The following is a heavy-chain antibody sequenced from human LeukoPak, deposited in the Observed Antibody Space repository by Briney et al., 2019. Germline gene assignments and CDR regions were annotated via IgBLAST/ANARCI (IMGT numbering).Heavy chain of an antibody. CDR3: ARRRIAGKNNWFDP. J-gene: IGHJ5*02. CDR1: GGSFSGYY. Sequence: SETLSLTCAVYGGSFSGYYWSWIRQPPGKGLEWIGEINHSGSTNYNPSLKSRVTISVDTSKDQFSLKLSSVTAADTAVYYCARRRIAGKNNWFDPWGQGTLVTVSS. D-gene: IGHD6-13*01. CDR2: INHSGST. V-gene: IGHV4-34*01.